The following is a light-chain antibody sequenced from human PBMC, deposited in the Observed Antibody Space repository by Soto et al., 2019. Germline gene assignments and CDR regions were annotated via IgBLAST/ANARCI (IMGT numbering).Light chain of an antibody. CDR2: EVN. CDR3: CSHGATTL. J-gene: IGLJ3*02. V-gene: IGLV2-8*01. CDR1: SSDVGGTKY. Sequence: QSALTQPPSASGSPGQSVTISCTGTSSDVGGTKYVSWYQQRPGKAPKLMIYEVNKRPSGVPDRFSGSKSGNTASLTVSGLQTEDEADYYCCSHGATTLFGGGTKLTVL.